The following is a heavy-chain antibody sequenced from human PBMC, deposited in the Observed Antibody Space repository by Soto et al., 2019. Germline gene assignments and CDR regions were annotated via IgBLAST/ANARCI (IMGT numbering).Heavy chain of an antibody. J-gene: IGHJ4*02. CDR1: GFIFNKNG. CDR3: VRDPSTLTFGAPNFDY. V-gene: IGHV3-33*01. CDR2: IWYDGSNK. Sequence: QVQLVESGGGVVQPGRSLRLSCAASGFIFNKNGMHWVRQAPGKGLEWVAVIWYDGSNKYYADSVKGRFTISRDNSKNTLYLQMNSLRVEDTAGYYCVRDPSTLTFGAPNFDYWGQGTLVTVSS. D-gene: IGHD3-16*01.